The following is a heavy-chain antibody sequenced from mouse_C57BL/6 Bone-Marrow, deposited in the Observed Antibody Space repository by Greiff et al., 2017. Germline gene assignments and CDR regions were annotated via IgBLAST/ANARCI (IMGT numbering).Heavy chain of an antibody. V-gene: IGHV5-4*01. CDR2: ISDGGSYT. D-gene: IGHD2-5*01. Sequence: EVQLVESGGGLVKPGGSLKLSCAASGFTFSSYAMSWVRQTPEKRLEWVATISDGGSYTYYPDNVKGRFTISRDNAKNNLYLQMSHLKSEDTAMYYGARDDYYSNEFAYWGQGTLVTVSA. CDR3: ARDDYYSNEFAY. CDR1: GFTFSSYA. J-gene: IGHJ3*01.